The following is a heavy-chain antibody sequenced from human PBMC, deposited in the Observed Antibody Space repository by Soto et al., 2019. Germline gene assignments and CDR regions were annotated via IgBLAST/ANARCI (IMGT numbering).Heavy chain of an antibody. CDR1: GYSFTSYW. V-gene: IGHV5-10-1*01. D-gene: IGHD3-3*01. CDR3: ARETYYDFWSGYPDSYYYGMDV. Sequence: PGESLKISCNGSGYSFTSYWISWVRQMPGKGLEWMGRIDPSDSYTNYSPSFQGHVTISADKSISTAYLQWSSLKASDTAMYYCARETYYDFWSGYPDSYYYGMDVWGQGTTVTVSS. J-gene: IGHJ6*02. CDR2: IDPSDSYT.